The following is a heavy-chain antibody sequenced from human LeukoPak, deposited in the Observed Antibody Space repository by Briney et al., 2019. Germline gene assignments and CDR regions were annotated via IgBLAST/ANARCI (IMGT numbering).Heavy chain of an antibody. J-gene: IGHJ6*03. Sequence: PSEALSLTCTVSGGSISSGDSFWSWIRQPAGKGLEWIGRIYTSGTTNYNPSLNNRLTLSIDTSKNQFSLKLSSVSAADTAVYYCARVLGYCSSTSCYMGYYYYYMDVWGKGTTVTVSS. D-gene: IGHD2-2*02. V-gene: IGHV4-61*02. CDR3: ARVLGYCSSTSCYMGYYYYYMDV. CDR2: IYTSGTT. CDR1: GGSISSGDSF.